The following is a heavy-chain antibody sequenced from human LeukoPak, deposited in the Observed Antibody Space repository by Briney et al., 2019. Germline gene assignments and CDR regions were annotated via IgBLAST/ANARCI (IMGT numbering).Heavy chain of an antibody. Sequence: GESLKISCKGSGYSFTSYWIGWVRQMPGKGREGMGIIYPGDSDTRYSPSFQGQVTISADKSISTAYLQWSSLKASDTAMYYCARPSRRDIDDAFDIWGQGTMVTVSS. D-gene: IGHD5-12*01. J-gene: IGHJ3*02. CDR3: ARPSRRDIDDAFDI. CDR1: GYSFTSYW. CDR2: IYPGDSDT. V-gene: IGHV5-51*01.